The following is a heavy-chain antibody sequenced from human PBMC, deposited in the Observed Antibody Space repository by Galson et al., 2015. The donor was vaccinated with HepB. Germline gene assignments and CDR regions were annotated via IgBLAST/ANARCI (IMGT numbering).Heavy chain of an antibody. Sequence: QSGEEVTKPGESLKISCEGSGYSFPNYWIGWVRQMPGKGLEWMGTIYLGDSETRYSPSFQGQVTISADKSITTAYLQWSGLKASDTAMYYCARHQGDDGSGFFFFGSFDIWGQGTMVTVSS. CDR2: IYLGDSET. CDR3: ARHQGDDGSGFFFFGSFDI. V-gene: IGHV5-51*01. CDR1: GYSFPNYW. D-gene: IGHD3-22*01. J-gene: IGHJ3*02.